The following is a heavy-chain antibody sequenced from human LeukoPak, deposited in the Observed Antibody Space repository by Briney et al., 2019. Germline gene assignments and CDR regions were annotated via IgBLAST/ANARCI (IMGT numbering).Heavy chain of an antibody. V-gene: IGHV1-46*01. Sequence: ASVKVSCRASGYTFTSYYMHWVRQAPGQGLEWMGIINPSGGSTSYAQKFRGRVTMTRDTSTSTVYMELSSLRSEDTAVYYCARGADSSGWYRSRAYYFDYWGQGTLVTVSS. CDR3: ARGADSSGWYRSRAYYFDY. J-gene: IGHJ4*02. CDR1: GYTFTSYY. CDR2: INPSGGST. D-gene: IGHD6-19*01.